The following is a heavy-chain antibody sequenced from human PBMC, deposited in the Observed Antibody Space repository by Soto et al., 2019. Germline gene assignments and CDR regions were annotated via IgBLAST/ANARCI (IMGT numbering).Heavy chain of an antibody. D-gene: IGHD6-6*01. CDR3: ARRAFGSSRSFDI. Sequence: GGSLRLSCAASGFAFSSHPMSWVRQAPERGLEWVSGISDSGGLTYNADSVKGRSTISRDNSKNTLYLQMNSLRAEDTALYYCARRAFGSSRSFDIWGQGTMVTVSS. J-gene: IGHJ3*02. V-gene: IGHV3-23*01. CDR1: GFAFSSHP. CDR2: ISDSGGLT.